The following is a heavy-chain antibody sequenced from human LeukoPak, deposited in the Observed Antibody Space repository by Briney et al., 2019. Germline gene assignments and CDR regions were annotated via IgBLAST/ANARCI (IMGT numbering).Heavy chain of an antibody. CDR3: AGEPATTTVTHPFFDY. D-gene: IGHD4-17*01. J-gene: IGHJ4*02. CDR1: GGTFSSYY. V-gene: IGHV1-46*01. Sequence: GASVKVSCKASGGTFSSYYMHWVRQAPGQGLEWMGIINPSGGSTTYAQKFQGRVTMTRDTSTSTVYMELSSLTSEDTAVYYCAGEPATTTVTHPFFDYWGQGTLVTVSS. CDR2: INPSGGST.